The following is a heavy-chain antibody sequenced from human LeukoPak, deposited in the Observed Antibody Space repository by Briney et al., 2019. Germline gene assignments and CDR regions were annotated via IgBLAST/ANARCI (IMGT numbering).Heavy chain of an antibody. CDR2: INPSGGST. V-gene: IGHV1-46*01. D-gene: IGHD3-10*01. CDR3: ARGPRITMVRGGQWYYYMDV. CDR1: GYTFTSYY. Sequence: ASVKVSCKASGYTFTSYYIHWVRQAPGKGLEWMGLINPSGGSTNYAQKFQDRVTMTRDTSTSTVDMELSSLRSEGTAVYYCARGPRITMVRGGQWYYYMDVWGKGTTVTVSS. J-gene: IGHJ6*03.